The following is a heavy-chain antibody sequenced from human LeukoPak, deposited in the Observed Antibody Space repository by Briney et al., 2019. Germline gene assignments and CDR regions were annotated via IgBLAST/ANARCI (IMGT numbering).Heavy chain of an antibody. D-gene: IGHD2-15*01. CDR1: GGSISSSSYY. CDR2: IYYSGST. V-gene: IGHV4-39*01. CDR3: ARLRVVVVAATRYYYGMDV. Sequence: SETLSLTCTVPGGSISSSSYYWGWIRQPPGKGLEWIGSIYYSGSTYYNPSLKSRVTISVDTSKNQFSLKLSSVTAADTAVYYCARLRVVVVAATRYYYGMDVWGQGTTVTVSS. J-gene: IGHJ6*02.